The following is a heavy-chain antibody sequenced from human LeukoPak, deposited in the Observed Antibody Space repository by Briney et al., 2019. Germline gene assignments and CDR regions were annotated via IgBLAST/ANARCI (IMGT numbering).Heavy chain of an antibody. CDR2: INHSGST. CDR3: ARGSDTAAGLY. D-gene: IGHD6-13*01. CDR1: GGSFSGYY. J-gene: IGHJ4*02. Sequence: PSGTLSLTCAVYGGSFSGYYWSWIRQPPGKGLEWIGEINHSGSTNYSPSLKSRVSISVDSSKNQFSLKVSSVTAADTAVYYCARGSDTAAGLYWGQGTLVTVSS. V-gene: IGHV4-34*01.